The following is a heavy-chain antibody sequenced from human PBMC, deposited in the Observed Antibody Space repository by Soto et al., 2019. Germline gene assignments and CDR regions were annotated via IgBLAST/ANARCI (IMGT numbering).Heavy chain of an antibody. Sequence: ASVKVSCKVSGYTLTELSMHWVRQAPGKGLEWMGGFDPEGGETIYAQKFQGRVTMTRDTSTGTAYMELSSLRSVDTAVYYCALLPDTAMVTAWGQGTLVTVSS. J-gene: IGHJ5*02. CDR3: ALLPDTAMVTA. CDR1: GYTLTELS. D-gene: IGHD5-18*01. CDR2: FDPEGGET. V-gene: IGHV1-24*01.